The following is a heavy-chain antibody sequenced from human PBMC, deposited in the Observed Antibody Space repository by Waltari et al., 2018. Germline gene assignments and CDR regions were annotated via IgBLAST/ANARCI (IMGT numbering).Heavy chain of an antibody. CDR2: IYYSGST. J-gene: IGHJ4*02. CDR1: GAYFESSSHY. Sequence: QVQLQESGPGLVKPSETLSLTCSVSGAYFESSSHYWGWVRQPPGKGLEWFGSIYYSGSTYYNPSLKSRVNMSVDTANYQFSLKVTSVTAADTAIYYCARTAYDHLTGYPTLDHWGQGILVTVSS. CDR3: ARTAYDHLTGYPTLDH. V-gene: IGHV4-39*07. D-gene: IGHD3-9*01.